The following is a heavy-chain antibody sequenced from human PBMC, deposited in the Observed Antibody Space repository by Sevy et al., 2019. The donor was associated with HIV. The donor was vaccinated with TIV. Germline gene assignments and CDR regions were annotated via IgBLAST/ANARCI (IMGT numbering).Heavy chain of an antibody. V-gene: IGHV1-18*04. D-gene: IGHD1-26*01. CDR2: ISAYNGNT. CDR3: ARVNTGLVGATGDYYYYYYMDV. CDR1: GYTFTSYG. J-gene: IGHJ6*03. Sequence: ASVKVSCKASGYTFTSYGISWVRQAPGQGLEWMGWISAYNGNTNYAQKLQGRVTMTTDTSTSTAYMELRSLRSDDTAVYYCARVNTGLVGATGDYYYYYYMDVWGKGTTVTVSS.